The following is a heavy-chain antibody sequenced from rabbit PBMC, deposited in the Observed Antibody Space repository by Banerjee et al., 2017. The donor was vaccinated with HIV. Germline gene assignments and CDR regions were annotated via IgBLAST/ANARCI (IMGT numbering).Heavy chain of an antibody. CDR3: ARNIYGSRLDL. D-gene: IGHD6-1*01. Sequence: QAPGKGLEWIACINSNTGNTVYASWAKGPFTISKTSSTTVTLQMTSLTAADTATYFCARNIYGSRLDLRGPGTLVTVS. J-gene: IGHJ3*01. V-gene: IGHV1S40*01. CDR2: INSNTGNT.